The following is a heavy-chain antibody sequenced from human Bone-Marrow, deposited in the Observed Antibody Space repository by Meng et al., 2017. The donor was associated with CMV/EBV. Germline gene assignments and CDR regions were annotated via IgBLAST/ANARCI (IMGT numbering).Heavy chain of an antibody. J-gene: IGHJ3*02. V-gene: IGHV4-61*01. Sequence: SETLSLTCTVSGGSVSSGSYYWSWIRQPPGKGLEWIGFISYSGSTNYNPSLKSRVTISADASKNQFSLKLSSVTAADTAVYYCARDSRSFYDWHVFDIWGQGTMVTVSS. D-gene: IGHD1-26*01. CDR2: ISYSGST. CDR1: GGSVSSGSYY. CDR3: ARDSRSFYDWHVFDI.